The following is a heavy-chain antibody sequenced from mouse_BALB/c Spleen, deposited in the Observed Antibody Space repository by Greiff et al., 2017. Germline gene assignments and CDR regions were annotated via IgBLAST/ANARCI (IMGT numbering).Heavy chain of an antibody. V-gene: IGHV5-17*02. Sequence: EVMLVESGGGLVQPGGSRKLSCAASGFTFSSFGMHWVRQAPEKGLEWVAYISSGSSTIYYADTVKGRFTISRDNPKNTLFLQMTSLRSEDTAMYYCARDYGYYFDYWGQGTTRTVSS. J-gene: IGHJ2*01. D-gene: IGHD1-2*01. CDR2: ISSGSSTI. CDR1: GFTFSSFG. CDR3: ARDYGYYFDY.